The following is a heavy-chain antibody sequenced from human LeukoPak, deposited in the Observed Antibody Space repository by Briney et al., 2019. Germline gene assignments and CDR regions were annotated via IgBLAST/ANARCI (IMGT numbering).Heavy chain of an antibody. V-gene: IGHV4-59*01. CDR3: AREGCSSTSCYLTDAFDI. Sequence: PSETLSLTCTVSGGSISSYYWSWIRQRPGKGLEWIGYIYYSGSTNYNPSLKSRVTISVDTSKNQFSLKLSSVTAADTAVYYCAREGCSSTSCYLTDAFDIWGQGTMVTVSS. J-gene: IGHJ3*02. CDR1: GGSISSYY. CDR2: IYYSGST. D-gene: IGHD2-2*01.